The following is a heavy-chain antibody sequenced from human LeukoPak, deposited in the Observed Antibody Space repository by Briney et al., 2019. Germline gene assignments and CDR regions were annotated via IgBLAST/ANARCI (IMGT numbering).Heavy chain of an antibody. CDR3: TREQDREAAATVIGDS. J-gene: IGHJ4*02. V-gene: IGHV3-21*05. Sequence: GGSLRLSCAASGFTFSSYSMLWVRQAPGKGLEWISHISSGTYIAYADSVKGRFTISRDNAKNSLYLQMNSLRAEDTAVYYCTREQDREAAATVIGDSWGQGTLVTVSS. CDR1: GFTFSSYS. D-gene: IGHD2-15*01. CDR2: ISSGTYI.